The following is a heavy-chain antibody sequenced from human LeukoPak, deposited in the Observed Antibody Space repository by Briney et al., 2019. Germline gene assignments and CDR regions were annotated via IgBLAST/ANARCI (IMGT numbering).Heavy chain of an antibody. CDR3: ARDYYDRGSSGY. CDR1: GYTFTSYG. CDR2: INPNSGGT. J-gene: IGHJ4*02. D-gene: IGHD3-22*01. V-gene: IGHV1-2*02. Sequence: ASVKVSCKASGYTFTSYGISWVRQAPGQGLEWMGWINPNSGGTNYAQKFQGRVTMTRDTSISTAYMELSRLRSDDTAVYYCARDYYDRGSSGYWGQGTLVTVSS.